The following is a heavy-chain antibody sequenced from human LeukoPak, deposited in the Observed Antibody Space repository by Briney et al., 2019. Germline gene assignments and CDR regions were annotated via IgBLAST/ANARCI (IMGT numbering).Heavy chain of an antibody. CDR1: GYTFTSNY. CDR3: ARPGGRPGYSGSDFAS. J-gene: IGHJ4*02. V-gene: IGHV1-46*01. CDR2: ISPSGGST. D-gene: IGHD5-12*01. Sequence: GASVKVSCKAFGYTFTSNYMHWVRQAPGQGPEWMGVISPSGGSTTYAQKFQGRVTLTRDRSINTVYMELRRLTSDDRAVYYCARPGGRPGYSGSDFASWGQGTLVTVSS.